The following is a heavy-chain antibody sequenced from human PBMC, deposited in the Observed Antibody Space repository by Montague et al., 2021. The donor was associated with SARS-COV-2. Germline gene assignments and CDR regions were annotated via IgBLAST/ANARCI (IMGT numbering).Heavy chain of an antibody. V-gene: IGHV4-59*01. J-gene: IGHJ3*02. D-gene: IGHD3-10*01. CDR1: GGSISTYY. CDR3: ACADITMVRGVNRWAFDI. Sequence: SETLSLTCTASGGSISTYYWSWIWQPPPPGLELIGYIYYSGSTNYYPSLKRQVTISVDTSKNQFSLKLSSVTAADTAGYYCACADITMVRGVNRWAFDIWGQGTMVTVSS. CDR2: IYYSGST.